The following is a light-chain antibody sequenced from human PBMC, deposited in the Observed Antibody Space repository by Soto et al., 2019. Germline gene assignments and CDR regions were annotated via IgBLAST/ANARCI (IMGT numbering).Light chain of an antibody. J-gene: IGKJ4*01. CDR3: MQALQTPLT. CDR2: LGS. Sequence: DIVMTQSPPSLPVTPGEPASISCMSSQSLLHSNGYNYLDWYLQKPGQSPQLLIYLGSNRASGVPDRFSGSGSGTDFTLKISRVEAEDVGVYYCMQALQTPLTFGGGTKVDIK. CDR1: QSLLHSNGYNY. V-gene: IGKV2-28*01.